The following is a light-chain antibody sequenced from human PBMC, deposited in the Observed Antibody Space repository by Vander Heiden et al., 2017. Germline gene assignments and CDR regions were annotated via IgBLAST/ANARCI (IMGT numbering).Light chain of an antibody. CDR1: TSNMGANYD. Sequence: QSVLTQPPSVSGAPGQRVTISCTGSTSNMGANYDVYRYQQIPGKAPKLLIQANNNRPSGVPDRFSSSKSGTSASLTITGLQAEDEADYYCQSYDSRLSGSVFGPGTKVTVL. V-gene: IGLV1-40*01. CDR3: QSYDSRLSGSV. CDR2: ANN. J-gene: IGLJ1*01.